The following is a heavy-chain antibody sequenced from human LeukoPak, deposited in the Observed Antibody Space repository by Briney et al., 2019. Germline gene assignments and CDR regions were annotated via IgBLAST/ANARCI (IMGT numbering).Heavy chain of an antibody. CDR1: DGSISSGGYY. V-gene: IGHV4-31*03. CDR2: IYYSGST. D-gene: IGHD4-23*01. CDR3: ASDDYGGNDY. J-gene: IGHJ4*02. Sequence: SETLSLTCTVSDGSISSGGYYWSWIRQHPGKGLEWIGYIYYSGSTYYNPSLKSRVTISVDTSKNQFSLKLSSVTAADTAVYYCASDDYGGNDYWGQGTLVTVSS.